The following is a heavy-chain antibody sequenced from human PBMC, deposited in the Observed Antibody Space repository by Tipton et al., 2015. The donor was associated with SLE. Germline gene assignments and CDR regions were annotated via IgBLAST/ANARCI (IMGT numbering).Heavy chain of an antibody. J-gene: IGHJ4*02. CDR2: INHSGRT. D-gene: IGHD6-13*01. V-gene: IGHV4-34*01. CDR3: ARGLGTAASPFDY. CDR1: GGSFSGYY. Sequence: TLSLTCAVYGGSFSGYYWSWIRQPPGKGLEWIGEINHSGRTYYNPSLKSRVTISIDTSKNLFSLKLSSVTAADTAVYYCARGLGTAASPFDYWGQGTLVTVSS.